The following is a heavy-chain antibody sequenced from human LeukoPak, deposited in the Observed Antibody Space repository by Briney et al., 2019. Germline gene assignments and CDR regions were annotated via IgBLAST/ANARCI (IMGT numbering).Heavy chain of an antibody. CDR2: INHSGST. CDR1: GGSFSGYY. V-gene: IGHV4-34*01. CDR3: ARGPPRYGSGSYYTTWYFDL. Sequence: SENLSLTCAVYGGSFSGYYWSWIRQPPGKGLEWIGEINHSGSTNYNPSLKSRVTISVDTSKNQFSLKLSSVTAADTAVYYCARGPPRYGSGSYYTTWYFDLWGRGTLVTVSS. J-gene: IGHJ2*01. D-gene: IGHD3-10*01.